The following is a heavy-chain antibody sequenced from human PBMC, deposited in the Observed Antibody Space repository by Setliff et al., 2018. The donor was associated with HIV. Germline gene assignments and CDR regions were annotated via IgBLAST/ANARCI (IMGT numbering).Heavy chain of an antibody. CDR3: AKDVCSGAYCYAYYYYGRDG. CDR1: GFTFGSCA. Sequence: SLRLSCAPSGFTFGSCAMSWVRQAPGKGLEWVSVISSSSSYIYYADSVKGRFTISRDNSKNTLYLQMNSLRAEDTAVYYCAKDVCSGAYCYAYYYYGRDGWGQGTTVSVSS. CDR2: ISSSSSYI. V-gene: IGHV3-23*01. J-gene: IGHJ6*02. D-gene: IGHD2-15*01.